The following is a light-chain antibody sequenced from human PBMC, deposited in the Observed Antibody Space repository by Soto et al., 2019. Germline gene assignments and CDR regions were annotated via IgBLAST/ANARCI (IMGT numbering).Light chain of an antibody. Sequence: DIVMTQSPLSLPVTPGEPASISCRSSQSLLHSNGYNYLDWYLQTPGQSPQLLIYLGSNRSSGVPDRFSGSGSGTDFTLKISRVEAEDVGVYYCMQALQTPLNFGGGTKVEIK. CDR3: MQALQTPLN. CDR2: LGS. V-gene: IGKV2-28*01. J-gene: IGKJ4*01. CDR1: QSLLHSNGYNY.